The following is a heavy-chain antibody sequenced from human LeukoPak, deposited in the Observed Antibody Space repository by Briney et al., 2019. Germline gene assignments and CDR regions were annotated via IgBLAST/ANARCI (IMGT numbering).Heavy chain of an antibody. D-gene: IGHD4-17*01. J-gene: IGHJ4*02. CDR2: INPNDGGT. V-gene: IGHV1-2*02. CDR3: ARDDYGDLQYFEH. CDR1: GYTFTKNF. Sequence: ASVTVSCKASGYTFTKNFLHWVRQAPGQGLEWMGWINPNDGGTLYAQKFQGRVTMTTDTSIATAYMEMSTLTSDDTAVYYCARDDYGDLQYFEHWGQGTLVTVSS.